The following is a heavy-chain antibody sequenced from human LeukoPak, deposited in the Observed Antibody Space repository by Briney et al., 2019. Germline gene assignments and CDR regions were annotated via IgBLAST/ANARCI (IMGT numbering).Heavy chain of an antibody. V-gene: IGHV3-74*01. CDR1: GFTFSSYW. J-gene: IGHJ6*04. CDR2: INSDGSST. Sequence: GGSLRLSCAASGFTFSSYWMHWVRQAPGKGLVWVSRINSDGSSTSYADSVKGRFTISRDNAKNSLYLQMNSLRAEDTAVYYCAELGITMIGGVWGKGTTVAISS. CDR3: AELGITMIGGV. D-gene: IGHD3-10*02.